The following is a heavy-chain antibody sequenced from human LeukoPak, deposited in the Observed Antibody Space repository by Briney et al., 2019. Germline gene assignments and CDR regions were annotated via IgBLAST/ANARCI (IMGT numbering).Heavy chain of an antibody. CDR2: VIPILGMS. CDR1: GGTFSSYA. D-gene: IGHD3-22*01. V-gene: IGHV1-69*04. Sequence: SVKVSCKASGGTFSSYAISWVRQAPGQGLEWIGRVIPILGMSNYAQKFQGRVTITADKSTSTAYMELSSLRSEDTAVYCCARDRYYYDSSGYYLKRSHLDYWGQGTLVTVSS. J-gene: IGHJ4*02. CDR3: ARDRYYYDSSGYYLKRSHLDY.